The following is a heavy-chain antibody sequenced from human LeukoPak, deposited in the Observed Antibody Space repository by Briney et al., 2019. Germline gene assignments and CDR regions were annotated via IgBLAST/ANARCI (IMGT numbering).Heavy chain of an antibody. D-gene: IGHD5/OR15-5a*01. CDR2: IYPGDSDT. CDR1: GYSFTSYW. CDR3: ARPASTPPAYFDY. V-gene: IGHV5-51*01. J-gene: IGHJ4*02. Sequence: GESLKISCKGSGYSFTSYWIGWVRQMPGKGLEWMGIIYPGDSDTRYSPSFQGQVTISADKSNSTAYLQWSSLKASDTAMYYCARPASTPPAYFDYWGQGTLVTVSS.